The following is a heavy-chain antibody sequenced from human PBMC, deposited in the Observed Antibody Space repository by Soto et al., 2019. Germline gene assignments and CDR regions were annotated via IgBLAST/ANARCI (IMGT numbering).Heavy chain of an antibody. CDR1: GGSISSSSYY. V-gene: IGHV4-39*01. Sequence: SETLSLTCTVSGGSISSSSYYWGWIRQPPGKGLEWIGSIYYSGSTYYNPSLKSRVTISVDTSKNQFSLKLSSVTAADTAVYYCASPTLYCTNGVCYSAPARYWGQGTLVTVSS. D-gene: IGHD2-8*01. J-gene: IGHJ4*02. CDR2: IYYSGST. CDR3: ASPTLYCTNGVCYSAPARY.